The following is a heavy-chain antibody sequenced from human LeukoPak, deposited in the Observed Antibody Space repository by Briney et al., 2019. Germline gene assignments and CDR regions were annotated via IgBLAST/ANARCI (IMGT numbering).Heavy chain of an antibody. CDR3: ARVRSSGWYGPDAFDI. CDR1: GFTFSSYG. CDR2: IWYDGSNK. V-gene: IGHV3-33*01. J-gene: IGHJ3*02. Sequence: GGSLRLSCAASGFTFSSYGMHWVRQAPGKGLEWVAVIWYDGSNKYYADSVKGRFTISRDNSKSTLYLQMNSLRAEDTAVYYCARVRSSGWYGPDAFDIWGQGTMVTVSS. D-gene: IGHD6-19*01.